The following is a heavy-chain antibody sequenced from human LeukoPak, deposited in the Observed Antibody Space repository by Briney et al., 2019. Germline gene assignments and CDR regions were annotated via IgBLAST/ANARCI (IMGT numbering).Heavy chain of an antibody. J-gene: IGHJ4*02. CDR2: VKSKASGETT. D-gene: IGHD3-10*01. CDR1: HFSISNDW. CDR3: TLIQGWGSGSYYRDY. Sequence: GGSLRLSCEASHFSISNDWMSWVRQAPGKGLEWVARVKSKASGETTDYAAPVKGRFPISRDDSKNTLYLQMNSLRIEDTAVYFCTLIQGWGSGSYYRDYWGQGTLVTVSS. V-gene: IGHV3-15*01.